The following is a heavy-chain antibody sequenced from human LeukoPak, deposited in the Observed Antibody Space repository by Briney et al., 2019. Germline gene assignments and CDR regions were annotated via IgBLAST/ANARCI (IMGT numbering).Heavy chain of an antibody. Sequence: GGSLRLSCAASGFTFSSYWMHWVRQAPGKGLVWVSRINNDGSTTNYADSGKGRFTISRDNAKYTLYLQMNSLRVEDTAVYYCVRGPPPSQYWGQGTLVTVSS. CDR2: INNDGSTT. CDR1: GFTFSSYW. V-gene: IGHV3-74*01. J-gene: IGHJ4*02. CDR3: VRGPPPSQY.